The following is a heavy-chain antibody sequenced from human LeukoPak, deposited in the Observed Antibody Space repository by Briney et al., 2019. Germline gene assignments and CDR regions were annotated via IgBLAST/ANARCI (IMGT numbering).Heavy chain of an antibody. J-gene: IGHJ4*02. V-gene: IGHV3-23*01. Sequence: GGSLRLSCAADGFTFTSDAMSWVRQAPGKGLEWVSAISAGGGSTYYADSVKGRFTISRDNSKNTLYLQMNSLRSEDTAVYYCAKDRVRVSYWGQGTLVTVSS. CDR2: ISAGGGST. D-gene: IGHD2/OR15-2a*01. CDR3: AKDRVRVSY. CDR1: GFTFTSDA.